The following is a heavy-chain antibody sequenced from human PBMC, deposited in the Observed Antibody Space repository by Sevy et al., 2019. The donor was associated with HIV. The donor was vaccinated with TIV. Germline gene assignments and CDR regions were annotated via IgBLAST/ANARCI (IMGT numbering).Heavy chain of an antibody. CDR3: SRDLEVFDCGDYGRACMLDY. V-gene: IGHV3-33*01. CDR1: GFTFSTYG. CDR2: IRCDESNT. J-gene: IGHJ4*02. D-gene: IGHD2-21*01. Sequence: GGSLRLSCAASGFTFSTYGMHWVRQAPGKGLEWVAVIRCDESNTYYADSVKGRFTISRDIAKNTLHLQMNSLRAEDTAVYYCSRDLEVFDCGDYGRACMLDYWGQGTLVTVSS.